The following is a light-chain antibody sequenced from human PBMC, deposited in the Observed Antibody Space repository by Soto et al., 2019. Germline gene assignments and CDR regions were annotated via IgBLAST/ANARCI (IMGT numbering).Light chain of an antibody. Sequence: EIVLTQSPGTLSLSPGERATLSCRASQSVSSSYLAWYQQKPGQAPRLLIYGPSSKATGIPDTFSGSGSGTDFTLTISRLEPEDFAVYDWQQYGSSPRDTVGGGTKVEIK. V-gene: IGKV3-20*01. CDR3: QQYGSSPRDT. J-gene: IGKJ4*01. CDR1: QSVSSSY. CDR2: GPS.